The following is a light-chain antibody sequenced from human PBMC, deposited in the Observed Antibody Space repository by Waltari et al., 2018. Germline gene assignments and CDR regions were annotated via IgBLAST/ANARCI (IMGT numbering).Light chain of an antibody. CDR1: QTLNPY. CDR2: DAS. J-gene: IGKJ4*01. CDR3: QQTVTNPLVT. Sequence: DIQMTQSPPSLSASVGDRVPIPCRAGQTLNPYLNWYQQKPGKAPGLLIYDASSLQSGVPSRFSGSGSGTEFTLTITSLQPEDFATYYCQQTVTNPLVTFGGGTKVEVK. V-gene: IGKV1-39*01.